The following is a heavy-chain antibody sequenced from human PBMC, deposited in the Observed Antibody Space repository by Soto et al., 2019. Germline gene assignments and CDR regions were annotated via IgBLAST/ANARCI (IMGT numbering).Heavy chain of an antibody. CDR2: ISGSGIST. CDR3: AKEPVGPDWYFDL. CDR1: GFTFRSYA. V-gene: IGHV3-23*01. J-gene: IGHJ2*01. Sequence: DVQLLESGGGLVQPGGSLRLSCAASGFTFRSYAMSWVRQAPGKGLEWVSGISGSGISTHYADSVKGRFTVSRDNSKNTLYRQMTSLRAGDTAVYNCAKEPVGPDWYFDLWGRGTLVTVSS.